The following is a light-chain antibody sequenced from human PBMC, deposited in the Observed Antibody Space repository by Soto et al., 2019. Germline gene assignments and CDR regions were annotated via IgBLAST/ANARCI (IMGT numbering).Light chain of an antibody. V-gene: IGKV1-8*01. CDR2: AAS. J-gene: IGKJ1*01. Sequence: AIRMTQSPSSFSASTGDRVTITCRASQGISSYLAWYQQKPGKAPKLLIYAASTLQSGVPSRFSGSGSGTDFTLTISCLQSEDFATYYCQQYDSYPRTFGQGPKVEIK. CDR1: QGISSY. CDR3: QQYDSYPRT.